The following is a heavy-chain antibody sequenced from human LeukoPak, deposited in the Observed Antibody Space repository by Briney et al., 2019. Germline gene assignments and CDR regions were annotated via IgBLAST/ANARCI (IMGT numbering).Heavy chain of an antibody. Sequence: GGSLRLSCAASGFTFSDYYMTWVRQTPGKGLEWVSYISISGTTTFYVDSVKGRFTISRDNTKNSLYLQMNSLRAEDTAMYYCARGTMASDFWGQGTLVTVSS. CDR1: GFTFSDYY. V-gene: IGHV3-11*01. D-gene: IGHD3-10*01. CDR3: ARGTMASDF. CDR2: ISISGTTT. J-gene: IGHJ4*02.